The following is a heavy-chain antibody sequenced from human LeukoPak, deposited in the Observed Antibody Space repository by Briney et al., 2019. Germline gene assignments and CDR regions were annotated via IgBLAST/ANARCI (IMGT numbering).Heavy chain of an antibody. CDR3: ASWSEIYDSSEPVTY. V-gene: IGHV3-48*03. CDR2: ISSSGSTI. D-gene: IGHD3-22*01. CDR1: GFTFGSYE. J-gene: IGHJ4*02. Sequence: PGGSLRLSCAASGFTFGSYEMNWVRQAPGKGLEWVSYISSSGSTIYYADSVKGRFTISRDNSKNTLYLQMNSLRAEDTAVYYCASWSEIYDSSEPVTYWGQGTLVTVSA.